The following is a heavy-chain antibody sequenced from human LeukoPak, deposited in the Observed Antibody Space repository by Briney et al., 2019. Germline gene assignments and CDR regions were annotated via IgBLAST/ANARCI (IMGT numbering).Heavy chain of an antibody. D-gene: IGHD3-22*01. CDR3: AKGWPSYYYDSSGYTRDG. CDR1: GFTFSSYA. Sequence: GGSLRLSCAASGFTFSSYAMSWVRQAPGKGLEWVSAISSSGGSTYYADSVKGRFTISRDNSKNTLYLQMNSLRAEDTAVYYCAKGWPSYYYDSSGYTRDGWGQGTLVTVSS. J-gene: IGHJ4*02. V-gene: IGHV3-23*01. CDR2: ISSSGGST.